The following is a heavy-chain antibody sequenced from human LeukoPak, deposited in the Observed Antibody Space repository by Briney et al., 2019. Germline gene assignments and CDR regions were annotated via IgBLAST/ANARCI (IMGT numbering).Heavy chain of an antibody. V-gene: IGHV1-46*01. D-gene: IGHD3-22*01. CDR1: GYTFTSYY. Sequence: ASVKVSCKAPGYTFTSYYMHWVRQAPGQGLEWMGIINPSGGSTSYAQKFQGRVTMTRDTSTSTVYMELSSLRSEDTAVYYCARDNGGDDSSGYYIYWGQGTLVTVSS. CDR3: ARDNGGDDSSGYYIY. CDR2: INPSGGST. J-gene: IGHJ4*02.